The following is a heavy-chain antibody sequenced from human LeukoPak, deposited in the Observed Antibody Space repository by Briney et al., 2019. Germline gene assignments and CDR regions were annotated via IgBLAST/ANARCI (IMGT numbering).Heavy chain of an antibody. CDR2: IYTSGST. J-gene: IGHJ4*02. V-gene: IGHV4-4*07. Sequence: SDTLTLPCTVSGGSISSYYWSWIRQPAGEGLEWIGRIYTSGSTNYNPSLKSRVTISVDKSKNQFSLKLSSVTAADTAVYYCARETTLFFFDYWGQGTLVTVSS. CDR1: GGSISSYY. D-gene: IGHD4-17*01. CDR3: ARETTLFFFDY.